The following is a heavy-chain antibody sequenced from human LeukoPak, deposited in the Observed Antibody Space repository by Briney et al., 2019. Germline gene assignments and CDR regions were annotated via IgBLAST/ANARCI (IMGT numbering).Heavy chain of an antibody. CDR3: ARNRLVMWVPPDY. D-gene: IGHD1-14*01. Sequence: QTGASLRLSCAASGFTFNTYAMTWVRQAPGQGLEWVSAISSSAKYIYYADSVKGRFTISRDNAKNSVYLQMDSLRAEDTAVYYCARNRLVMWVPPDYWGQGTLVTVSS. V-gene: IGHV3-21*01. CDR2: ISSSAKYI. CDR1: GFTFNTYA. J-gene: IGHJ4*02.